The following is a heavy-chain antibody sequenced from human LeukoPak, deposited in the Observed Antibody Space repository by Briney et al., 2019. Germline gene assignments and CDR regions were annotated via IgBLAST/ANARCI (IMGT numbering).Heavy chain of an antibody. Sequence: GGSLRLSCAASGFTFITYTINWVRQAPGKGLEWVSSISSNSSYKSYADSAKGRFTISRDNAKNSLYLQMNSLRAEDTAVYYCARDGYYYDSSGPYYFDYWGQGTLVTVSS. D-gene: IGHD3-22*01. CDR2: ISSNSSYK. CDR1: GFTFITYT. CDR3: ARDGYYYDSSGPYYFDY. V-gene: IGHV3-21*04. J-gene: IGHJ4*02.